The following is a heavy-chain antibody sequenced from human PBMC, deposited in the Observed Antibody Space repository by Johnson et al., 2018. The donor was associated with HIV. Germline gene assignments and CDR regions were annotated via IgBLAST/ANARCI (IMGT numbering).Heavy chain of an antibody. V-gene: IGHV3-9*01. J-gene: IGHJ3*02. CDR1: GFTFDDYA. CDR3: ARDKDYGGNHDAFDI. D-gene: IGHD4-23*01. CDR2: INWKSGPI. Sequence: EVQLVESGGGLVHAGRSLRLSCAASGFTFDDYAMHWVRQAPGKGLEWVSGINWKSGPISYSDSVKGRFTISRDNAKNSLYLQMESLRADDTALYYCARDKDYGGNHDAFDIWGQGTMVTVSS.